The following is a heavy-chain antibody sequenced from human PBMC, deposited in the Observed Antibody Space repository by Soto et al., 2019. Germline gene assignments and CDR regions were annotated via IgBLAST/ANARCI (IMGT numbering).Heavy chain of an antibody. Sequence: EVQLLESGGGLVQPGGSLRLSCAASGFTFSSYAMSWVRQAPGKGLEWVSAISGSGGSTYYADSVKGRFTISRDNSKNTLYLQMNSLRAEDPAVYYCAKENGSGSYIGSAFDIWGQGTMVTVSS. J-gene: IGHJ3*02. CDR2: ISGSGGST. D-gene: IGHD3-10*01. CDR3: AKENGSGSYIGSAFDI. V-gene: IGHV3-23*01. CDR1: GFTFSSYA.